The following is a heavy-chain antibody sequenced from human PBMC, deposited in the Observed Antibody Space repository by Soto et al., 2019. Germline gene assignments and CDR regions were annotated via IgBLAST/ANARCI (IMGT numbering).Heavy chain of an antibody. D-gene: IGHD2-8*02. CDR1: GGSFSGYY. CDR3: ARDKITGLSDY. CDR2: INHSGST. J-gene: IGHJ4*02. Sequence: QVQLQQWGAGLLKPSETLSLTCAVYGGSFSGYYWTWIRQPPGTGPEWIGEINHSGSTNYNPSLKSRVTISVDTSKNQFSLKLTSVTAAVTAVYYCARDKITGLSDYLGQGTLVTVSS. V-gene: IGHV4-34*01.